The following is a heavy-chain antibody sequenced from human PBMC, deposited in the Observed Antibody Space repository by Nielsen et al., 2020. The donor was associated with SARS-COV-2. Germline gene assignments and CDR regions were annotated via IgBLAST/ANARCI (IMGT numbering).Heavy chain of an antibody. V-gene: IGHV4-34*01. Sequence: SETLSLTCAVYGGSFSGYDWSWIRQAPGKGLEWIGEINDGGTTKYNPSLKSRVTISVDTSKNQFSLKLSSVTAADTAVYYCASFGYSYGPAIDYWGQGTLVTVSS. CDR1: GGSFSGYD. CDR3: ASFGYSYGPAIDY. D-gene: IGHD5-18*01. J-gene: IGHJ4*02. CDR2: INDGGTT.